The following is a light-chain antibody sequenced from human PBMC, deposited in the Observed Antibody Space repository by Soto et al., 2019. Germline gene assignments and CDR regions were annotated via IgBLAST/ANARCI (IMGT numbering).Light chain of an antibody. J-gene: IGKJ2*01. CDR1: QSVSNN. CDR3: QQRSNWPRT. CDR2: DAS. V-gene: IGKV3-11*01. Sequence: EIVLTQSPATLSLSPGERATLSCRASQSVSNNLGWYQQKPGQAPRLLIYDASNRATDIPARYSGSGSGTDVTPTINSLEPEDFAVYYCQQRSNWPRTFGQGTKLEIK.